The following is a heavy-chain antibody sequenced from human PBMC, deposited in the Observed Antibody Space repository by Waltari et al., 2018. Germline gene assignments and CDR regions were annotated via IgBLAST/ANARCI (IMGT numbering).Heavy chain of an antibody. J-gene: IGHJ3*02. D-gene: IGHD3-3*01. CDR1: GFSFTSYW. V-gene: IGHV5-51*01. CDR2: IYPGGSDT. CDR3: ARFLLAFDI. Sequence: EVHLVPSAAEVQKPGGSLKSSCPWAGFSFTSYWHAWERQMPGKGLEGTGIIYPGGSDTKYSPSFKGQVTISADKSISTAYLQWSSLKASDTAMYYCARFLLAFDIWGQGTMVTVSS.